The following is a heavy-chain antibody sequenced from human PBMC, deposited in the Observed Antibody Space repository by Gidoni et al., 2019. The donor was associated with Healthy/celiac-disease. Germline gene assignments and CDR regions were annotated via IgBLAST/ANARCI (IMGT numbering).Heavy chain of an antibody. J-gene: IGHJ4*02. Sequence: EVQLVESGGGLVKPGGSLRLPCAASGFTFSNAWMNWVRQAPGKGLEWVGRIKSKTDGGTTDYAAPVKGRFTISRDDSKNTLYLQMNSLKTEDTAVYYCTTDSIEGYSYGRIDYWGQGTLVTVSS. D-gene: IGHD5-18*01. CDR2: IKSKTDGGTT. V-gene: IGHV3-15*07. CDR1: GFTFSNAW. CDR3: TTDSIEGYSYGRIDY.